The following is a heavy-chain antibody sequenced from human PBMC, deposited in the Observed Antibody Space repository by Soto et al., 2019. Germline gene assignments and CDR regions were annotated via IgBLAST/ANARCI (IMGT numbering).Heavy chain of an antibody. CDR2: IIPIFGTA. J-gene: IGHJ6*02. CDR3: ARGKGPTLIPAATQHNRETYYYYYGMDV. V-gene: IGHV1-69*01. Sequence: QVQLVQSGAEVKKPGSSVKVSCKASGGTFSSYAISWVRQAPGQGLEWMGGIIPIFGTANYAQKFQGRVTITADESTSTAYMELSRLRSEVTAVYYCARGKGPTLIPAATQHNRETYYYYYGMDVCGQGTTVTVSS. D-gene: IGHD6-25*01. CDR1: GGTFSSYA.